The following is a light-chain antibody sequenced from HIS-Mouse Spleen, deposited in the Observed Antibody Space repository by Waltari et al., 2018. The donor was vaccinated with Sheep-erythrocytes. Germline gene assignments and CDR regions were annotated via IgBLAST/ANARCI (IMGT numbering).Light chain of an antibody. V-gene: IGLV2-11*01. CDR1: SSDVGGYNY. CDR3: CSYAGSYIFVV. Sequence: QSALTQPRSVSGSPGQSVPISCTGTSSDVGGYNYVSWYQQHPGKAPKLMIYDVSKRPSGVPDRFSGSKSGNTASLTISGLQAEDEADYYCCSYAGSYIFVVFGGGTKLTVL. J-gene: IGLJ2*01. CDR2: DVS.